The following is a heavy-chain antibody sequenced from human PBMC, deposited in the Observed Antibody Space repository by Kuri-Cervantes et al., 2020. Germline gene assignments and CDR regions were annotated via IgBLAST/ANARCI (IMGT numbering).Heavy chain of an antibody. CDR1: GFTFSSSW. V-gene: IGHV3-52*01. Sequence: GESLKISCAASGFTFSSSWMHWVCQAPEKGLEWVADIKCDGSEKYYVDSVKGRLTISRDNAKNSLYLQVNSLRAEDMTVYYCARDTLGVWGQGTTVTVSS. CDR3: ARDTLGV. CDR2: IKCDGSEK. J-gene: IGHJ6*02.